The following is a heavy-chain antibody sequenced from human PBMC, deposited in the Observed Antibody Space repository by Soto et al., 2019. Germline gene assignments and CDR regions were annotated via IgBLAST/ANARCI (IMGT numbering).Heavy chain of an antibody. V-gene: IGHV2-5*02. J-gene: IGHJ4*02. CDR3: VHLLTGGSFDS. CDR2: IYWDDDK. D-gene: IGHD3-16*01. Sequence: QITLKASGPSLVKPPETLTLTCTFSGFSLSSSGVGVAWIRQPPGKPLEWLALIYWDDDKYTIPSLKIRLTITKDTSKQQVVLLMSNMDPVDTATYFCVHLLTGGSFDSGGQGTLVTVSS. CDR1: GFSLSSSGVG.